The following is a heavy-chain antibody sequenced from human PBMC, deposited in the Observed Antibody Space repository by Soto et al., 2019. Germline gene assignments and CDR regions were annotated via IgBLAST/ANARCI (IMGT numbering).Heavy chain of an antibody. J-gene: IGHJ5*02. CDR2: IYRSGST. V-gene: IGHV4-4*02. D-gene: IGHD3-10*01. CDR3: ESTHYYGSGSFWFDH. Sequence: QVQLQESGPGRVKPSGTLSLTCSVSGGSISTSNWWSWVRQPPGKGLEWIGEIYRSGSTNSNPSLNSRVTIAVDTSMNQCSLNVSAGTAADTATYYCESTHYYGSGSFWFDHGCQGPLVTVSS. CDR1: GGSISTSNW.